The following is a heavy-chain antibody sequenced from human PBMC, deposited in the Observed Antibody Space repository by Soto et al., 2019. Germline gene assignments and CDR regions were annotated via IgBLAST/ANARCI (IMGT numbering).Heavy chain of an antibody. D-gene: IGHD4-4*01. Sequence: SETLSLTCAVYGGSFSGYYWSWIRQPPGKGLEWIGEINHSGSTNYNPSLKSRVTISVDTPKNQFSLKLSSVTAADTAVYYCADLFHSNRRDYWGQGTLVTVSS. CDR2: INHSGST. V-gene: IGHV4-34*01. CDR1: GGSFSGYY. J-gene: IGHJ4*02. CDR3: ADLFHSNRRDY.